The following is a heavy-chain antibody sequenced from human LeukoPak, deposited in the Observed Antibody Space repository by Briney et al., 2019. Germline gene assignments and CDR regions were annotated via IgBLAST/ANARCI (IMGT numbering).Heavy chain of an antibody. V-gene: IGHV1-2*02. J-gene: IGHJ4*02. CDR2: INTKSGDT. Sequence: ASVKVSCKASGYTFTGYYIHWVRQAPGQGLEWMGCINTKSGDTYYVQNLQGRVTTTRDTSISTADMELRNLRSDDTAVYYCARDQFYRPYRGEAISFDYWGQGTLVTVSS. CDR1: GYTFTGYY. D-gene: IGHD3-10*01. CDR3: ARDQFYRPYRGEAISFDY.